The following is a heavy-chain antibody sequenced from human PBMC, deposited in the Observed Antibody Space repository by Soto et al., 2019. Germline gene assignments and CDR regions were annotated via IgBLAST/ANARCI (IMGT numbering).Heavy chain of an antibody. D-gene: IGHD5-12*01. V-gene: IGHV1-18*01. J-gene: IGHJ6*02. CDR1: GYTFSNYG. CDR3: ARRATGGMDV. Sequence: QVQLVQSGAEVKKPGASVKVSCKASGYTFSNYGISWVRQAPAQGLEWMGWINAYNGDTKYTERLQGSVTMTTDTSTSTAYMERRSLGSDDTAVYYCARRATGGMDVWGQGTTVTVFS. CDR2: INAYNGDT.